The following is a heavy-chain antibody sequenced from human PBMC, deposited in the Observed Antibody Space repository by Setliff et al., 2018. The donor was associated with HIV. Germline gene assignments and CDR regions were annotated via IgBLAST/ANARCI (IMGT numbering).Heavy chain of an antibody. J-gene: IGHJ6*03. CDR2: INPNNGGT. V-gene: IGHV1-2*06. D-gene: IGHD6-19*01. CDR3: ARTIPLAGSDMDL. CDR1: GYSFTDYY. Sequence: ASVKVSCKASGYSFTDYYIHWVRQAPGQGLEWMGRINPNNGGTNYVQRFRGRVTITRDTSINTAYMELSSLRSDDTAVYYCARTIPLAGSDMDLWGKGTTVTVSS.